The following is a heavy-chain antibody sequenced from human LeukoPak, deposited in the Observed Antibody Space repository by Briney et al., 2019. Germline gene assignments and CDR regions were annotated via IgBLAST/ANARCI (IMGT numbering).Heavy chain of an antibody. V-gene: IGHV1-69*05. CDR2: IIPIFGTA. CDR3: ARGYDSSGYYPSRYYYYMDV. Sequence: SVKVSCKASGGTFSSYAISWVRQAPGQGLEWMGGIIPIFGTANYAQKFQGRVTITTDESTSTAYMELSSLRSEDTAVYYCARGYDSSGYYPSRYYYYMDVWGKGTTVTVSS. D-gene: IGHD3-22*01. J-gene: IGHJ6*03. CDR1: GGTFSSYA.